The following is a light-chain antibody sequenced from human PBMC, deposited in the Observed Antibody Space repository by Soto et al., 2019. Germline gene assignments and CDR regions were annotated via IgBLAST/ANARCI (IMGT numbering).Light chain of an antibody. Sequence: QSVLTQPASVSGSPGQSITISCTGTSSDVGNYNYVSWYQHHPGKAPKVMIYEVRNRPSGVSNRFSGSKSGNTASLTISRLQAEDEADYYCSSYSSTKTRVFGTGTKVTVL. CDR2: EVR. J-gene: IGLJ1*01. CDR1: SSDVGNYNY. CDR3: SSYSSTKTRV. V-gene: IGLV2-14*01.